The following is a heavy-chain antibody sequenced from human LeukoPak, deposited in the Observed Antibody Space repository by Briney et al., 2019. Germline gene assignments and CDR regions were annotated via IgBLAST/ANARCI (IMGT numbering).Heavy chain of an antibody. CDR2: IYYSWST. CDR3: ARETPYGDYVKSGWFDP. J-gene: IGHJ5*02. Sequence: TPSQTLSLTCTVSGGSISSGDYYWSWIRQPPGKGLEWIGYIYYSWSTYYNPSLKSRVTISVDTSKNQFSLKLSSVTAADTAVYYCARETPYGDYVKSGWFDPWGQGTLVTVSS. D-gene: IGHD4-17*01. CDR1: GGSISSGDYY. V-gene: IGHV4-30-4*01.